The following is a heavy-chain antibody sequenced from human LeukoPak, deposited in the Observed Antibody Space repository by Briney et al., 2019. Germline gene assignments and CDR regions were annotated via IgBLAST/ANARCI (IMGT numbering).Heavy chain of an antibody. CDR2: IGSYSSYI. V-gene: IGHV3-21*04. Sequence: GGSLRLSCAASGFTFSSYSINWVRQAPGQGLEWVSSIGSYSSYIYYADSVKGRFTISRDNAKNSLYLQMNSLRAEDTAVYYCAKDLSSSWNYFDYWGQGTLVTVSS. CDR1: GFTFSSYS. CDR3: AKDLSSSWNYFDY. D-gene: IGHD6-13*01. J-gene: IGHJ4*02.